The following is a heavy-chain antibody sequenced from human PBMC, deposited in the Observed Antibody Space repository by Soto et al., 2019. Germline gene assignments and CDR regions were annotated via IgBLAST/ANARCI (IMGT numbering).Heavy chain of an antibody. CDR1: GGSISSYY. CDR2: IYYSGST. D-gene: IGHD4-17*01. Sequence: SETLSLTCTVSGGSISSYYWSWIRQPPGKGLEWIGYIYYSGSTNYNPSLKSRVTISVDTSKNQFSLKRSSVTAADTAVYYCARATYGDYWGAPLRYYYYYMDVWGKGTTVTVSS. V-gene: IGHV4-59*01. J-gene: IGHJ6*03. CDR3: ARATYGDYWGAPLRYYYYYMDV.